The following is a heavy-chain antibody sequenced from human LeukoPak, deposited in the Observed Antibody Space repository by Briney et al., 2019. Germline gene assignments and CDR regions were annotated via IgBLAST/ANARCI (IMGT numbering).Heavy chain of an antibody. D-gene: IGHD1-26*01. CDR2: IIPILGIA. CDR3: ATPSGTFLAYYYGMDV. Sequence: SVKVSCKASGGTFSSYAISWVRQAPGQGLEWMGRIIPILGIANYAQKFQGRVTITADKSTSTAYMELSSLKSEDTAVYYCATPSGTFLAYYYGMDVWGQGTTVTVSS. V-gene: IGHV1-69*04. J-gene: IGHJ6*02. CDR1: GGTFSSYA.